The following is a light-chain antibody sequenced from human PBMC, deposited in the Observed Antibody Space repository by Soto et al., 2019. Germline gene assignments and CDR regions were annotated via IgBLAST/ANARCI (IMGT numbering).Light chain of an antibody. V-gene: IGKV1-5*01. Sequence: DIHMTQSPSSLSSSLGDRVTITCLASQSISSLLAWYQHKPGKAPKLLIYDASILESGVPSRFSGSGSGTEFTLTISSLQPDDFAAYYCQQYNSYSSTFGQGTKVDIK. CDR3: QQYNSYSST. CDR2: DAS. J-gene: IGKJ1*01. CDR1: QSISSL.